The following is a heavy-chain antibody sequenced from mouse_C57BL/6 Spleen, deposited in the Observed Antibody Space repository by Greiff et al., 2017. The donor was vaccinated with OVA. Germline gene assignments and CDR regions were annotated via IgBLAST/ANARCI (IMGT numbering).Heavy chain of an antibody. CDR2: INPNNGGT. CDR1: GYTFTDYN. V-gene: IGHV1-22*01. J-gene: IGHJ4*01. D-gene: IGHD1-1*01. CDR3: ARGFITTVVATDYYAMDY. Sequence: VQLQQSGPELVKPGASVKMSCKASGYTFTDYNMHWVKQSNGKSLEWIGYINPNNGGTSYNQKFKGKATLTVNKSSSTAYMELRSLTSEDSAVYYCARGFITTVVATDYYAMDYWGQGTSVTVSS.